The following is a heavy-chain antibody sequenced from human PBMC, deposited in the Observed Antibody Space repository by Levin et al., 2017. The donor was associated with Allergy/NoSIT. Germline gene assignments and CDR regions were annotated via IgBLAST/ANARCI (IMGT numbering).Heavy chain of an antibody. J-gene: IGHJ4*02. CDR2: ISGGGDGT. CDR3: AKGSDYYFGPGNRWDFDY. V-gene: IGHV3-23*01. Sequence: GESLKISCAASGFTFSSAMSWVRQAPGKGLEWVSAISGGGDGTYYADSVKGRFTISRDNSKNTLYLQLNSLRAGDTAVYYCAKGSDYYFGPGNRWDFDYWGQGTLVTVSS. CDR1: GFTFSSA. D-gene: IGHD3-10*01.